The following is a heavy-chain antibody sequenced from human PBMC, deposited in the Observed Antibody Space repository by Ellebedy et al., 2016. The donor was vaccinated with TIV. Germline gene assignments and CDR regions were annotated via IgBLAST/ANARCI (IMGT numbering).Heavy chain of an antibody. CDR3: ARGSAFNSYYGSGSYLNS. Sequence: GESLKISCATSGFTFSSYWMSWVRQAPGKGLEWVATVRQDGAEEDYVDSVEGRFTISRDNVKNSLHLQMNSLRGEDTAVYYCARGSAFNSYYGSGSYLNSWGLGTLVTVSS. V-gene: IGHV3-7*03. J-gene: IGHJ5*02. D-gene: IGHD3-10*01. CDR1: GFTFSSYW. CDR2: VRQDGAEE.